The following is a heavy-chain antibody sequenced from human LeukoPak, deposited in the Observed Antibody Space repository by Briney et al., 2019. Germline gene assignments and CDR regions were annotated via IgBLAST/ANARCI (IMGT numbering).Heavy chain of an antibody. Sequence: PGGSLRLSCAASGFTFSNSWMSWVRQAPGKGLEWVGRIKSKSDGGKTDYAAPVKGRFTISRDDSKKTVYLQMNRLKTEDPDVYYCTTDAVVWGRGTLVTVSS. V-gene: IGHV3-15*01. CDR2: IKSKSDGGKT. J-gene: IGHJ4*02. CDR3: TTDAVV. CDR1: GFTFSNSW. D-gene: IGHD6-19*01.